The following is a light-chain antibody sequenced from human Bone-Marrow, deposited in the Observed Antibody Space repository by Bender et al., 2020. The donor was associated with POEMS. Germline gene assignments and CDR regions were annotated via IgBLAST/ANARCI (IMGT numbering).Light chain of an antibody. CDR2: DVT. J-gene: IGLJ1*01. CDR3: ASYTNTGGLL. Sequence: QYALTQPPSASGSPGQSVTISCTGTSSDVGGFDYVSWYQVHPGIAPKLMIYDVTDRPSGVSVRFSGSKSGNTASLTISGLQPEDEADYYCASYTNTGGLLFGTGTTVTVL. CDR1: SSDVGGFDY. V-gene: IGLV2-14*01.